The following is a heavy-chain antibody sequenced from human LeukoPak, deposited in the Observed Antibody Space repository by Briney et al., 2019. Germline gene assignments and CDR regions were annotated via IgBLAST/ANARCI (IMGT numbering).Heavy chain of an antibody. J-gene: IGHJ6*03. CDR3: AKFSGSPCSSTSCVHYMDV. CDR2: ISGSGDGT. D-gene: IGHD2-2*01. CDR1: GFTFSSYA. V-gene: IGHV3-23*01. Sequence: GGSLRLSCAASGFTFSSYAMSWVRQAPGKGLERVSGISGSGDGTYYADSVKGRFTISRDNSKNTLYLQVNSLRAEDTATFYCAKFSGSPCSSTSCVHYMDVWGKGTTVTVS.